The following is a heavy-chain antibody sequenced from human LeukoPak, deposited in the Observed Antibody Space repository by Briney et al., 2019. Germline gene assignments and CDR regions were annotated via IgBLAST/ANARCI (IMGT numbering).Heavy chain of an antibody. Sequence: ASVKVSCKASGYTFTDYYIHWVRQAPGQGLEWVGWINPNSGGTNYAQKFQGRVTMTRDTSISTAYMELSRLLSGDTAVYYCARGKTMVYCGGDCYRFDNWGQGTLVTVSS. CDR1: GYTFTDYY. CDR2: INPNSGGT. V-gene: IGHV1-2*02. J-gene: IGHJ4*02. CDR3: ARGKTMVYCGGDCYRFDN. D-gene: IGHD2-21*02.